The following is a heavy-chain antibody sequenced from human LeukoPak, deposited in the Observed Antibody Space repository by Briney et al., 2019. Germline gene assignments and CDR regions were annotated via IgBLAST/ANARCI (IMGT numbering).Heavy chain of an antibody. V-gene: IGHV1-8*01. CDR1: GYTFTTYD. CDR3: AGVRGAGLDY. Sequence: GASVKVSCKASGYTFTTYDIHWVRQAPGQGLEWMGWMIPIGGKTGYAQNFQGRVTMTWNTAISTAYMELNSLRSDDTAVYFCAGVRGAGLDYWGQGTLVTVSS. J-gene: IGHJ4*02. D-gene: IGHD3-10*01. CDR2: MIPIGGKT.